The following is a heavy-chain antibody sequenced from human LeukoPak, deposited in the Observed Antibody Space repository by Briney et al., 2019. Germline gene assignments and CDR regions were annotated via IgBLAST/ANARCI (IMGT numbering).Heavy chain of an antibody. V-gene: IGHV3-23*01. D-gene: IGHD4-11*01. Sequence: TGGSLRLSCAASGFTFSSCAMSWVRQAPGKGLEWVSTINGGGVNTHYADSVGGRFTISRDNSKNTLFLQMNSLRDEDTAVYYCAKDLYSNYGPADYWGQGNLVTVSS. CDR3: AKDLYSNYGPADY. CDR2: INGGGVNT. CDR1: GFTFSSCA. J-gene: IGHJ4*02.